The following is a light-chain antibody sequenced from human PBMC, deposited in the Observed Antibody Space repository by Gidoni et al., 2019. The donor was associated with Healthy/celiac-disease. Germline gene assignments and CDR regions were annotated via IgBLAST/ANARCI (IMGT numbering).Light chain of an antibody. CDR1: QSISSSY. CDR2: GAS. V-gene: IGKV3-20*01. J-gene: IGKJ5*01. CDR3: QQYGSSPLIT. Sequence: EIVLTPSPGTLSLSPGERATLSCRASQSISSSYLAWYQQKPGQAPRLLIYGASSRATGIPDRFSGSGSGTDFTLTISRLEPEDFAVYYCQQYGSSPLITFGQXTRLEIK.